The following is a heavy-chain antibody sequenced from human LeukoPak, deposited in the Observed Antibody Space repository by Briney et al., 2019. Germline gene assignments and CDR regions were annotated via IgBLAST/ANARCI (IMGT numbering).Heavy chain of an antibody. J-gene: IGHJ4*02. CDR2: VSYDGSNK. CDR3: ATIGDRRTGELYRIDY. CDR1: GFTFSSYA. D-gene: IGHD7-27*01. V-gene: IGHV3-30-3*01. Sequence: GGSLRLSCAGSGFTFSSYAVHWVRQAPGKGLEWVAVVSYDGSNKYYADSVKGRFTISRDNSKNTLYLQMNSLRAEDAAIYYCATIGDRRTGELYRIDYWGQGTLVTVSS.